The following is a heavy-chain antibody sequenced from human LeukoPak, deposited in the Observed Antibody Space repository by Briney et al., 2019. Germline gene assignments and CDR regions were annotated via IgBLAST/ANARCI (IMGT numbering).Heavy chain of an antibody. J-gene: IGHJ4*02. CDR1: GGSISTYY. CDR3: AGAASYDIFYD. D-gene: IGHD3-9*01. V-gene: IGHV4-59*01. Sequence: SETLSLTCTVSGGSISTYYWSWIRQPPGKGLEWIGYIYYSGSTNYNPSLKSRVTMSVDTSKNHFSLRLCSVTAADTAVYYCAGAASYDIFYDWGQGTLVTVSS. CDR2: IYYSGST.